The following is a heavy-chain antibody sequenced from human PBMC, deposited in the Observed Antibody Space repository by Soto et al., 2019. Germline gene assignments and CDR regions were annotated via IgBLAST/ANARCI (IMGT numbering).Heavy chain of an antibody. CDR3: ASEGGGKKAGYNGLVSLGN. D-gene: IGHD2-2*02. CDR2: IIPIFNST. J-gene: IGHJ4*02. V-gene: IGHV1-69*06. CDR1: RSRFSNYV. Sequence: SVQVSCQVSRSRFSNYVISWVRQAPGHGLEWLGWIIPIFNSTTYAQSLQGRGTITADKHTSTVSLELSSLRSDDTAVYYCASEGGGKKAGYNGLVSLGNWGQGTLVTVSS.